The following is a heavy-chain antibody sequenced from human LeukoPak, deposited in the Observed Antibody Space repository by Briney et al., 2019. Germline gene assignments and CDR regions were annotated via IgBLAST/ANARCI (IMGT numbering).Heavy chain of an antibody. Sequence: ASVKVSCKASGGTSSSYAISWVRQAPGQGLEWMGRIIPILGIANYAQKFQGRVTITADKSTSTAYMELSSLRSEDTAVYYCARAVLGDYVWGSYRATFDYWGQGTLVTVSS. V-gene: IGHV1-69*04. J-gene: IGHJ4*02. CDR1: GGTSSSYA. CDR2: IIPILGIA. D-gene: IGHD3-16*02. CDR3: ARAVLGDYVWGSYRATFDY.